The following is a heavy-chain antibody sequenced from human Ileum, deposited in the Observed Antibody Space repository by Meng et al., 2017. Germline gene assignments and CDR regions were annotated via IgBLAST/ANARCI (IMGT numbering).Heavy chain of an antibody. CDR3: ARESPKYYYGSGSYYKGERFDY. CDR1: GGSISSYY. J-gene: IGHJ4*02. V-gene: IGHV4-4*07. CDR2: IYTSGST. Sequence: GSLRLSCTVSGGSISSYYWSWIRQPAGKGLEWIGRIYTSGSTNYNPSLKSRVTMSVDTSKNQFSLKLSSVTAADTAVYYCARESPKYYYGSGSYYKGERFDYWGQGTLVTGYS. D-gene: IGHD3-10*01.